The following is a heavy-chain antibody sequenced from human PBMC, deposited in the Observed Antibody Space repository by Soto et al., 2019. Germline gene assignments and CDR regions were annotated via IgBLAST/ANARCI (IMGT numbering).Heavy chain of an antibody. CDR3: VRGGAALPH. J-gene: IGHJ4*02. Sequence: GGSLRLSCAASGFNFSTYYMGWVRQAPGKGLEWVANIAEDGSKKDYADSAKGRFTVSRDNADNSLHLQMHSLRVEDTALYYCVRGGAALPHWGQGAWVTVSS. V-gene: IGHV3-7*01. CDR1: GFNFSTYY. D-gene: IGHD1-26*01. CDR2: IAEDGSKK.